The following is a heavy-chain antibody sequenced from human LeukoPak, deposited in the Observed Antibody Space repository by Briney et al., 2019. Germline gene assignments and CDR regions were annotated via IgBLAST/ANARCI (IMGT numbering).Heavy chain of an antibody. Sequence: SETLSLTCAVSGYSISSGYYWGWIRQPPGKGLEWIGSIYHSGSTYYNPSLKSRVTISVDTSKNQFSLELSSVTAADTAVYYCARVSMVRGVMTWYFDYWGQRTLVTVSS. CDR2: IYHSGST. V-gene: IGHV4-38-2*01. D-gene: IGHD3-10*01. CDR3: ARVSMVRGVMTWYFDY. CDR1: GYSISSGYY. J-gene: IGHJ4*02.